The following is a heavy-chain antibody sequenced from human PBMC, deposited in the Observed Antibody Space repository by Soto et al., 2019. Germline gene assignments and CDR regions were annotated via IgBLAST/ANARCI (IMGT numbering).Heavy chain of an antibody. CDR2: IYHSGST. Sequence: WETLSLTCAVSGYSISTGFNWAWIRQPPGKGLEWIGSIYHSGSTYYNLSLKSRVTISSDASTNQSSLKLCSVTAADQAISYCPRDWGTGFYQLDSWGQGTLVTVSS. CDR1: GYSISTGFN. CDR3: PRDWGTGFYQLDS. V-gene: IGHV4-38-2*02. J-gene: IGHJ4*02. D-gene: IGHD2-2*01.